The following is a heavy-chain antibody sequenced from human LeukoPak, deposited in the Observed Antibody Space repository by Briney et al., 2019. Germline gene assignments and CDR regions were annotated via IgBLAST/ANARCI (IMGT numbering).Heavy chain of an antibody. V-gene: IGHV3-21*01. Sequence: GGSLRLSCAASGFTFSSYWMSWVRQAPGKGLEWVSSISSSSSYIYYADSVKGRFTISRDNAKNSLYLQMNSLRAEDTAVYYCARGGKWELLGGYWGQGTLVTVSS. CDR3: ARGGKWELLGGY. J-gene: IGHJ4*02. D-gene: IGHD1-26*01. CDR2: ISSSSSYI. CDR1: GFTFSSYW.